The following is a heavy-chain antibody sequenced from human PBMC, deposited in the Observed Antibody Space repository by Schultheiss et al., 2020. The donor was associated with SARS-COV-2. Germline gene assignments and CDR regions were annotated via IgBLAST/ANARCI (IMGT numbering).Heavy chain of an antibody. CDR2: ISAYNGNT. CDR1: GYTFTSYG. J-gene: IGHJ4*02. V-gene: IGHV1-18*01. Sequence: ASVKVSCKASGYTFTSYGISWVRQAPGQGLEWMGWISAYNGNTNYAQKLQGRVTMTTDTSTSTAYMELRSLRSDDTAVYYCASATFGYSYGYYFDYWGQGTLVTVSS. D-gene: IGHD5-18*01. CDR3: ASATFGYSYGYYFDY.